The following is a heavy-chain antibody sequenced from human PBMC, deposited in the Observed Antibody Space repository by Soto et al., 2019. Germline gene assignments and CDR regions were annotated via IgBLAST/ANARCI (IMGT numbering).Heavy chain of an antibody. CDR3: ARKFCSGGSCYSNYYGMDV. J-gene: IGHJ6*02. CDR1: GGTFSSYA. CDR2: IIPIFGTA. Sequence: QVQLVQSGAEVKKPGSSVKVSCKASGGTFSSYAISWVRQAPGQGLEWMGGIIPIFGTANYAQKFQGRVTITADESTRPAYMEVSSLRSEYTAVYYCARKFCSGGSCYSNYYGMDVWGQGTTVTVSS. V-gene: IGHV1-69*01. D-gene: IGHD2-15*01.